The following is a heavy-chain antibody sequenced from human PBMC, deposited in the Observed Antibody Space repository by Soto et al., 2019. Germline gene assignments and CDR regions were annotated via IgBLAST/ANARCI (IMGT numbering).Heavy chain of an antibody. CDR1: CGSISSGGYY. Sequence: SETLSLTCTVSCGSISSGGYYWSWIRQHPGKGLEWIGYIYYSGSTYYNPSLKSRVTISVDTSKNHFSLKLTSVTAADTAVYYCARAHYYNGMDVWGRGTTVTVSS. V-gene: IGHV4-31*03. J-gene: IGHJ6*02. CDR2: IYYSGST. CDR3: ARAHYYNGMDV.